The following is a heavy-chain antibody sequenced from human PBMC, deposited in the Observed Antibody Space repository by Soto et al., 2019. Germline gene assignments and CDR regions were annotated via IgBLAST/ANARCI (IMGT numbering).Heavy chain of an antibody. CDR1: GFSLTTRGVG. CDR3: AHIPNYYQYDWFDP. Sequence: QITLKESGPTLVKPTQTLTLTCTFSGFSLTTRGVGVGWIRQPPGKALECLALIYWDDDKRYSPSLPSRLSITKDTSKNPVVLTMTNVDPVDTATYYCAHIPNYYQYDWFDPWGQGTLVSVSS. D-gene: IGHD3-16*01. J-gene: IGHJ5*02. CDR2: IYWDDDK. V-gene: IGHV2-5*02.